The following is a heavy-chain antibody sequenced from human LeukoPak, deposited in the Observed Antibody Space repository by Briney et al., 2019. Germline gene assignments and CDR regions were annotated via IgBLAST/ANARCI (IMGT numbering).Heavy chain of an antibody. J-gene: IGHJ3*02. CDR1: GFTFDDYG. D-gene: IGHD4-23*01. CDR2: INWNGGST. V-gene: IGHV3-20*04. CDR3: ARHYGGNSGGDAFDI. Sequence: PGGSLRLSCAASGFTFDDYGMSWARQAPGKGLEWVSGINWNGGSTGYADSVKGRFTISRDNAKNSLYLQMNSLRAEDTALYYCARHYGGNSGGDAFDIWGQGTMVTVSS.